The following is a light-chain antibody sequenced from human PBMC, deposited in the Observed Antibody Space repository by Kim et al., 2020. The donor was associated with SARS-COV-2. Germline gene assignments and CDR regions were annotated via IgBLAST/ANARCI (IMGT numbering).Light chain of an antibody. Sequence: SAYVGDRVTITCRASQSINNALAWYQQKPGRAPKLLIYDASSLESGGPSRFSGSGSGAEFTLTISSLQPEDSATYYCQQYNRYCTFGGGTKVDIK. V-gene: IGKV1-5*01. CDR1: QSINNA. CDR2: DAS. CDR3: QQYNRYCT. J-gene: IGKJ4*01.